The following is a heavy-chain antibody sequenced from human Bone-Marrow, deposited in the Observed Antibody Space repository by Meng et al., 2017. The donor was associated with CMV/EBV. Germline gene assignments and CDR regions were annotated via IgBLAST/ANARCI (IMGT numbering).Heavy chain of an antibody. CDR2: INPSGGST. Sequence: YTFTSYYMHWVRQAPGQGLEWMGIINPSGGSTSYAQKFQGRVTMTRDTSTSTVYMELSSLRSEDTAVYYCARSPRYYYDSSGYPIDYWGQGTLVTVSS. V-gene: IGHV1-46*01. CDR3: ARSPRYYYDSSGYPIDY. J-gene: IGHJ4*02. CDR1: YTFTSYY. D-gene: IGHD3-22*01.